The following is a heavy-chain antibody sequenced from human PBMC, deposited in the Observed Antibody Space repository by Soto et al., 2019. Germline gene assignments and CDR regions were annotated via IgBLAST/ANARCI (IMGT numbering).Heavy chain of an antibody. CDR3: ASVDFWSGYPGGTYYYMDV. D-gene: IGHD3-3*01. CDR1: GGSISRYY. V-gene: IGHV4-59*08. CDR2: IYYSGST. J-gene: IGHJ6*03. Sequence: SEALSLTCTVSGGSISRYYWSWILQPPGKGLEWIGYIYYSGSTNYNPSLKSRVTISVDTSKNQFSLKLSSVTAADTAVYYCASVDFWSGYPGGTYYYMDVWGKGTTVTVS.